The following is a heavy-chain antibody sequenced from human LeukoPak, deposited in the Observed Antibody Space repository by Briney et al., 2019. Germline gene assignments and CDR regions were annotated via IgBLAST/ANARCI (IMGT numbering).Heavy chain of an antibody. CDR1: GYSFTTYW. J-gene: IGHJ6*02. Sequence: GESLKISCRGSGYSFTTYWIGWVRQMPGKGLQWMVIIDPGDSDARYSPSFQVQVTMSADKSINTAYLQWSSLKASDAAMYYCAGILGYCSGGSCSPYYYYGMDVWGQGTTVTVS. CDR2: IDPGDSDA. D-gene: IGHD2-15*01. CDR3: AGILGYCSGGSCSPYYYYGMDV. V-gene: IGHV5-51*01.